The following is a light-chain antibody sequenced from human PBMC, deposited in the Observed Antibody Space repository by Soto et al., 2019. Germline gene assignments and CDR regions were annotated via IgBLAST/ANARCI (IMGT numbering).Light chain of an antibody. J-gene: IGKJ4*01. V-gene: IGKV3-11*01. CDR3: QQRKYWPPLT. CDR2: DTS. Sequence: EVVLTQSPATLSLSPGERAILSCRASHNVEKYLVWYQQKPGQAPRLLIYDTSNRATGIPARFSGSGSETDLTLTISSLEPEDFAVYYCQQRKYWPPLTFGGGTKVELK. CDR1: HNVEKY.